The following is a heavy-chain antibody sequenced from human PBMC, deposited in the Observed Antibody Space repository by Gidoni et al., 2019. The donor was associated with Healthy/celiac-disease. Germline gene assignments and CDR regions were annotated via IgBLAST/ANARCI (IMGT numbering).Heavy chain of an antibody. Sequence: QVQLVQSGAEVKKPGASVKVSCKASGYTFNSYAMHWVRQAPGQRLEWMGWINGGNGNTKYSQKFQGRVTITRDTSASTAYMELSSLRSEDTAVYYCARDLLKCTNGVCSRAFDYWGQGTLVTVSS. CDR3: ARDLLKCTNGVCSRAFDY. J-gene: IGHJ4*02. V-gene: IGHV1-3*01. D-gene: IGHD2-8*01. CDR1: GYTFNSYA. CDR2: INGGNGNT.